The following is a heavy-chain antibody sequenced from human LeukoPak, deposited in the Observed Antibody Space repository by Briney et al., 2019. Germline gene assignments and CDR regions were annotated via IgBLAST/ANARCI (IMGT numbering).Heavy chain of an antibody. V-gene: IGHV1-24*01. CDR1: GYTLTELS. D-gene: IGHD5-12*01. J-gene: IGHJ4*02. Sequence: ASVKVSCKVSGYTLTELSMHWVRQAPGKGLEWMGGFDPEDGETIYAQKFQGRVTMTEDTSTDSAYMELSSLRSEDTAVYYCATDIIWRFLPGATSRPAPLGYWGQGTLVTVSS. CDR3: ATDIIWRFLPGATSRPAPLGY. CDR2: FDPEDGET.